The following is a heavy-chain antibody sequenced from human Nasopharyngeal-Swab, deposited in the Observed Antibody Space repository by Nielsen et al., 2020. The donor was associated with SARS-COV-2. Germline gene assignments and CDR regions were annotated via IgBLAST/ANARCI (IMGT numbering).Heavy chain of an antibody. CDR1: GFTFTNYL. CDR3: ARIGYSRSSTDY. D-gene: IGHD6-6*01. CDR2: ITQDESVK. V-gene: IGHV3-7*01. Sequence: GESLKIYCAASGFTFTNYLMSWFRPAPGKGLEWVANITQDESVKYYEDSVQGRFTVSRDNAKDALYLQMKGLRIEDTAVYCCARIGYSRSSTDYSGQGTSDTVSS. J-gene: IGHJ4*02.